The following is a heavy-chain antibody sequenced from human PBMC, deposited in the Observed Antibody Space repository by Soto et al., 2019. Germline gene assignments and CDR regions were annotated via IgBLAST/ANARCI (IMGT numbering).Heavy chain of an antibody. D-gene: IGHD2-21*02. J-gene: IGHJ4*02. CDR1: GFTFSSYA. V-gene: IGHV3-23*01. CDR2: ISGSGGST. Sequence: VGSLRLSCAASGFTFSSYAMSWVRQAPGKGLEWVSAISGSGGSTYYADSVKGRFTISRDNSKNTLYLQMNSLRAEDTAVYYCAKDLNFVVVTAILDYWGQGTLVTVSS. CDR3: AKDLNFVVVTAILDY.